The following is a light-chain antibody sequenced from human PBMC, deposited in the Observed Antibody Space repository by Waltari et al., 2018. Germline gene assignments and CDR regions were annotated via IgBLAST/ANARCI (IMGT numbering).Light chain of an antibody. CDR2: KAS. CDR1: QNINYW. J-gene: IGKJ1*01. Sequence: PVTPSPSPPSSSFGDRVHLHCRASQNINYWLAWYQQKPGKAPNLLIYKASSLESGVPSRFSGSGSGTEFTLTISSLQPGDFATYYCQQYNSFPWTFGQGTKVEIK. V-gene: IGKV1-5*03. CDR3: QQYNSFPWT.